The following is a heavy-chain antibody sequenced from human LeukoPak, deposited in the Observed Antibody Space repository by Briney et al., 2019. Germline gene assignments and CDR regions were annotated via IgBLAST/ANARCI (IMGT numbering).Heavy chain of an antibody. J-gene: IGHJ3*01. CDR3: ASLLGTRGVFDL. V-gene: IGHV1-8*02. Sequence: APVKVSCKASGYTFTSYDINWVRQAPGQGLEWMGWMNPNSGNTGYAQKFQGRVTMTRDTSISTAHMELSRLRSDDTAVYYCASLLGTRGVFDLWGQGTMVTVSS. D-gene: IGHD3-3*02. CDR2: MNPNSGNT. CDR1: GYTFTSYD.